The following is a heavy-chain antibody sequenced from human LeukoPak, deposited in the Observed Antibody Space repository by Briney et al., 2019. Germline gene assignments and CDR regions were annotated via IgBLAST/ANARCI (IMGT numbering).Heavy chain of an antibody. CDR1: GFTVSSNY. J-gene: IGHJ4*02. V-gene: IGHV3-53*01. CDR2: IYSGGST. D-gene: IGHD6-13*01. Sequence: PGGSLRLSCAASGFTVSSNYMSWVRQAPGKGLEWVSVIYSGGSTYYADSVKGRFTISRDNSKNTLYLQMNSLRAEDTAGYYCARGPYSSSWYYFDYWGEGTLVTVSS. CDR3: ARGPYSSSWYYFDY.